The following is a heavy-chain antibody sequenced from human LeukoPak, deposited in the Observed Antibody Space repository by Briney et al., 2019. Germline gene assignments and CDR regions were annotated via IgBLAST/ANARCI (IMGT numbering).Heavy chain of an antibody. CDR1: GFTFSSYW. V-gene: IGHV3-74*01. D-gene: IGHD3-22*01. Sequence: GGSLRLSCAASGFTFSSYWMHWVRQAPGKGLVWVSRINSDGSSTTYADSVKGRFTISRDNAKNSLYLQMNSLRAEDTAVYYCATPLDYYDSSGYHQGGDWGQGTLVTVSS. CDR3: ATPLDYYDSSGYHQGGD. CDR2: INSDGSST. J-gene: IGHJ4*02.